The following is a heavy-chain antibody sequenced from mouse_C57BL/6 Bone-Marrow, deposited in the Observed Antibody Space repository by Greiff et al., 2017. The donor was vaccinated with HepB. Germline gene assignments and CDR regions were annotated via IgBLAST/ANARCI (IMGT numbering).Heavy chain of an antibody. V-gene: IGHV1-64*01. CDR3: AREGLTTVVADY. CDR1: GYTFTSYW. Sequence: VQLVESGAELVKPGASVKLSCKASGYTFTSYWMHWVKQRPGQGLEWIGMIHPNSGSTNYNEKFKSKATLTVDKSSSTAYMQLSSLTSEDSAVYYCAREGLTTVVADYWGQGTTLTVSS. J-gene: IGHJ2*01. CDR2: IHPNSGST. D-gene: IGHD1-1*01.